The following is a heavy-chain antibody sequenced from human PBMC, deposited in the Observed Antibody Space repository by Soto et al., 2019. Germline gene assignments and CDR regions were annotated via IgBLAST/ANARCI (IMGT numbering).Heavy chain of an antibody. CDR3: AIRRYCGFDCYYKHYYGMDV. Sequence: QVQLVQSGAEVKKPGSSVKVSCRSSGDTFSSYAVNWLRQAPGRRLEWMGRIIPVLGTTDYAQKFRGRVTFTADKSANTVYMELSSMRSEDTALYFCAIRRYCGFDCYYKHYYGMDVWGQGTTVTVAS. CDR2: IIPVLGTT. V-gene: IGHV1-69*08. CDR1: GDTFSSYA. D-gene: IGHD2-21*02. J-gene: IGHJ6*02.